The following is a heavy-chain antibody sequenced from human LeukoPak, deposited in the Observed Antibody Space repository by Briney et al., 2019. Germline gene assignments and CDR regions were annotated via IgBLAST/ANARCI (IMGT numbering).Heavy chain of an antibody. V-gene: IGHV3-30*03. D-gene: IGHD5-12*01. CDR2: IPYDGSNT. CDR3: AENTKATLGNPDI. Sequence: GGSLRLSCAASGFSFSSYGMHWVRQAPGKGLEWVAVIPYDGSNTYYADSVKGRFTISRDNSKNTLYLQMNSLRVEDSAVYYCAENTKATLGNPDIGGQGTLATVSS. J-gene: IGHJ4*02. CDR1: GFSFSSYG.